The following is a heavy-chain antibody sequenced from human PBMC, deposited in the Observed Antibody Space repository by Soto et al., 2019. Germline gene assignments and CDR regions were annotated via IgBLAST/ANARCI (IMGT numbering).Heavy chain of an antibody. Sequence: QVQLVESGGGVVQPGRSLRLSCAASGFSFSSYGMHWVRQAADKELEWVAMISYDGTDEYYADSVKGRFTISRDNSKNAVYLQMNSLRAEDTAVYYSAKQQSDWNDHFAYCGQGTLVTVSS. CDR1: GFSFSSYG. J-gene: IGHJ4*02. D-gene: IGHD1-1*01. CDR3: AKQQSDWNDHFAY. V-gene: IGHV3-30*18. CDR2: ISYDGTDE.